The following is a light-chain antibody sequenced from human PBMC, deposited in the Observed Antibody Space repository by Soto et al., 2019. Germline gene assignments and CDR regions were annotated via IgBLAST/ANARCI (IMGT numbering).Light chain of an antibody. CDR2: GAS. V-gene: IGKV3-20*01. CDR3: QQYDNSPLT. Sequence: EIVFTQSPGTLSLSPGERAGLSCRASQSVSSSYLAWYQQKPGQAPRLLIYGASNRATGIPDRFSGSGSGTDFTLTISRLEPEDFAVYYCQQYDNSPLTFGGGTKVDIK. CDR1: QSVSSSY. J-gene: IGKJ4*01.